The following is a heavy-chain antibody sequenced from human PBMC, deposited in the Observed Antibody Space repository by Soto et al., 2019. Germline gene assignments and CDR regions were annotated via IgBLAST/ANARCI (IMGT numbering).Heavy chain of an antibody. D-gene: IGHD1-26*01. Sequence: SEILSLTCTVSGGSISSYYWSWIRQPPGKGLEYNGYIYYSGSTNYNPSLNSRVTISVDTSKKQFSLKLSPVTAADTAVYYCARSLYSGSYTNWFDPWGQGTLVTVSS. V-gene: IGHV4-59*01. J-gene: IGHJ5*02. CDR3: ARSLYSGSYTNWFDP. CDR2: IYYSGST. CDR1: GGSISSYY.